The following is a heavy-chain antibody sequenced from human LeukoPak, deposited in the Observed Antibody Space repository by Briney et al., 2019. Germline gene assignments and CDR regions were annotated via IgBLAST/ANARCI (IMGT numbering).Heavy chain of an antibody. CDR1: GGSISSGGYY. J-gene: IGHJ5*02. CDR2: IYHSGST. V-gene: IGHV4-30-2*01. Sequence: PSETLSLTCTVSGGSISSGGYYWSWIRQPPGKGLEWIGYIYHSGSTYYNPSLKSRVTISVDRSKNQFSLKLSSVTAADTAVYYCAKDPAYCSGGSCYSSWFDPWGQGTLVTVSS. D-gene: IGHD2-15*01. CDR3: AKDPAYCSGGSCYSSWFDP.